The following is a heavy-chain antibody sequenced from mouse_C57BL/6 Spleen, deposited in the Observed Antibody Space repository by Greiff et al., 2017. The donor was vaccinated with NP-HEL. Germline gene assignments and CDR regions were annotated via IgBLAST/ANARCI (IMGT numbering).Heavy chain of an antibody. CDR1: GFTFSSYA. Sequence: DVHLVESGGGLVKPGGSLKLSCAASGFTFSSYAMSWVRQTPEKRLEWVATISDGGSYTYYPDNVKGRFTISRDNAKNNLYLQISHLKSEDTAMYYCARDGEITTVVGDWYFDVWGTGTTVTVSS. CDR3: ARDGEITTVVGDWYFDV. CDR2: ISDGGSYT. D-gene: IGHD1-1*01. J-gene: IGHJ1*03. V-gene: IGHV5-4*01.